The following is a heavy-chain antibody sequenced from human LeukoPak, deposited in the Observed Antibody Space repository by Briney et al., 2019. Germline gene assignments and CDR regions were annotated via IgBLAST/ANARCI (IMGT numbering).Heavy chain of an antibody. CDR1: GFTFSSCA. D-gene: IGHD6-13*01. CDR2: ISGSGTTT. Sequence: PGGSLRLSCAASGFTFSSCAMYWVRQAPGKGLEWVSDISGSGTTTNYADSVKGRFTISRDNSKNTLYLQMNSLRAEDTAVYYCAGRNSSWISPHYFEYWGQGALVTVSS. CDR3: AGRNSSWISPHYFEY. V-gene: IGHV3-23*01. J-gene: IGHJ4*02.